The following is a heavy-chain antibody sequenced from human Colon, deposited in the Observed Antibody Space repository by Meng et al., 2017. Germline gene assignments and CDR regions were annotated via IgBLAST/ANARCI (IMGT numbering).Heavy chain of an antibody. V-gene: IGHV2-5*02. Sequence: QLTLGESGPTLSTPTTTFTVNCIFSGFAHSTYGLAVRRVPQRPGKNLKGLGTLYWDETKRYNPSLKSRLTINRDTSTNQVVLTMTNMGPVDTATYYCVRREGGDIFEYWGQGALVTVSS. CDR3: VRREGGDIFEY. CDR1: GFAHSTYGLA. D-gene: IGHD3-10*01. CDR2: LYWDETK. J-gene: IGHJ4*02.